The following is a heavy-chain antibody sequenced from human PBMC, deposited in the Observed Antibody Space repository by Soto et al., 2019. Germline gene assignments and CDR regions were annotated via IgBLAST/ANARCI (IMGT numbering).Heavy chain of an antibody. CDR1: GGSISSSKW. D-gene: IGHD5-18*01. CDR2: IYHSAST. Sequence: SETLSLTCAVSGGSISSSKWWSWVRQPPGKGLEWIGEIYHSASTNYNPSLKSRVTISVDKSKNQFSLKLSSVTAADTAVYYCARDRPSVDTAMAWGYYYYYGMDVWGQGTTVTVS. CDR3: ARDRPSVDTAMAWGYYYYYGMDV. J-gene: IGHJ6*02. V-gene: IGHV4-4*02.